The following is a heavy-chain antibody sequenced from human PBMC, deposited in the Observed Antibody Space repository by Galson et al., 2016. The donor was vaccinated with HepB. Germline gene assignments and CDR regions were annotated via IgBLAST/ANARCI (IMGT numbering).Heavy chain of an antibody. J-gene: IGHJ6*02. CDR1: GFSLHRDATG. Sequence: PALVKPPQTLTLTCAFSGFSLHRDATGVSWIRQPPGKGLEWLARIDWEDDKFFLASLKTRLSISKDTSKNQVVLTLTNVDPADTATYFCSREYSRGGLALDVWGQGTTVPVSS. V-gene: IGHV2-70*04. CDR3: SREYSRGGLALDV. CDR2: IDWEDDK. D-gene: IGHD3-10*01.